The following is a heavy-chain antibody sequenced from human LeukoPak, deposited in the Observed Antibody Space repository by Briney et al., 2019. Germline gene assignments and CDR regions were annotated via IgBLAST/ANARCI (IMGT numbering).Heavy chain of an antibody. CDR3: NRRDSNYSPMDV. Sequence: GGSLRLSCAASGFTFSGSAMHWVRQASGKGLEWVGRIRSKANSYATAYAASVKGRFTISRDDSKNTAYLQMNSLKTEDTVVYYCNRRDSNYSPMDVWGKGTTVTVSS. CDR1: GFTFSGSA. V-gene: IGHV3-73*01. CDR2: IRSKANSYAT. J-gene: IGHJ6*03. D-gene: IGHD4-11*01.